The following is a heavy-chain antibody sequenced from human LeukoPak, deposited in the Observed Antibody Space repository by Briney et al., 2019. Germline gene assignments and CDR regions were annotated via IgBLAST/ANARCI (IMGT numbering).Heavy chain of an antibody. Sequence: GESLKISCKGSGYSFTTYWIGWVRQMPGKGLEWMGIIYPGDSDTRYSPSFQGQVTISADKSISTAYLQWSSLKASDTAMYYCARRLYLVGATSVGFDYWGQGTLVTVSS. CDR3: ARRLYLVGATSVGFDY. D-gene: IGHD1-26*01. V-gene: IGHV5-51*01. J-gene: IGHJ4*02. CDR2: IYPGDSDT. CDR1: GYSFTTYW.